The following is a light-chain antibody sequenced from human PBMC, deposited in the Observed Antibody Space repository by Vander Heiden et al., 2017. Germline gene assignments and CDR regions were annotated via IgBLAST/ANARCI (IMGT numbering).Light chain of an antibody. V-gene: IGLV2-8*01. J-gene: IGLJ1*01. CDR3: SSYGGSNNLYV. Sequence: QSALTQPPSASGSPGRSVPISCTGTSSDVGGSTYVSWYQQHPGKAPKLMIYEVSKRHSGVPDRFSGSKSGNTASLTVSGLQAEDEADYYCSSYGGSNNLYVFGTGTKVTVL. CDR2: EVS. CDR1: SSDVGGSTY.